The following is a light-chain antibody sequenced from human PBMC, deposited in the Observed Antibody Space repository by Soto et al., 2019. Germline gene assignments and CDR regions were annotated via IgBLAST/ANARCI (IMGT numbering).Light chain of an antibody. V-gene: IGKV1-5*03. CDR3: QQYDNYWT. CDR2: KPS. Sequence: DIQMTQSPSTLSASVGDRVTITCRASQSISSWLAWYQQKPGKAPQLLIYKPSSLESGVPSRFSGRGSGTEFTLTISGLQPDDFATYYCQQYDNYWTFGQGTKVEIK. CDR1: QSISSW. J-gene: IGKJ1*01.